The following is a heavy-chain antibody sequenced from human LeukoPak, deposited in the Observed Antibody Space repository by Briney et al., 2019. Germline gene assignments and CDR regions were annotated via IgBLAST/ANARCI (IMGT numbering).Heavy chain of an antibody. V-gene: IGHV3-30*18. J-gene: IGHJ4*02. CDR1: GFTFSSYG. CDR2: ISYDGINK. CDR3: AEASLDTDWGVFDY. Sequence: PGRSLRLSCAASGFTFSSYGMFWVRQAPGKGLERVAVISYDGINKYYADSVKGRFTISRDNSKNTLYLQMNSLRAEDTAVYYCAEASLDTDWGVFDYWGQGTLVTVSS. D-gene: IGHD7-27*01.